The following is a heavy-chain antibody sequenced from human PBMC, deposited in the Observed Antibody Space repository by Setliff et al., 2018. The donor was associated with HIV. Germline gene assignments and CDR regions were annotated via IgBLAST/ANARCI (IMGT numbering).Heavy chain of an antibody. CDR2: VQNRGTT. CDR3: ARDRHIAVSGDDAFDI. CDR1: RGSINNDY. J-gene: IGHJ3*02. V-gene: IGHV4-4*08. Sequence: TLSLTRTVSRGSINNDYWSWIRQSPGKGLEWIGYVQNRGTTNYTSSLKSRVTISVDTSRNQFSLKLTSVTAADTAVYYCARDRHIAVSGDDAFDIWGQGTLVTVSS. D-gene: IGHD6-19*01.